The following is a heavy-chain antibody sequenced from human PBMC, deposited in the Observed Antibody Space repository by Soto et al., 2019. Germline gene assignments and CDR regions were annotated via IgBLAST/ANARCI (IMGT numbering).Heavy chain of an antibody. V-gene: IGHV3-48*02. D-gene: IGHD6-6*01. CDR2: ISSSSSTI. Sequence: WVLLRLSCAAAGCTCSSYSMNCVRQAPGKGLEWVSYISSSSSTIYYAASVKGRFTISRDTAKNSLYLQMNRLRDEHPALYYCTRVPMSSCSFDDCGEGTLVTVSS. CDR3: TRVPMSSCSFDD. J-gene: IGHJ4*02. CDR1: GCTCSSYS.